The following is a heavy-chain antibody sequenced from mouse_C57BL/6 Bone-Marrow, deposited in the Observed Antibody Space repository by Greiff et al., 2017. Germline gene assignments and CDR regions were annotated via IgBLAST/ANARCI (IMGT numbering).Heavy chain of an antibody. V-gene: IGHV5-9-1*02. CDR2: ISSGGDYI. CDR3: TRVGIYYYGRAWFAY. CDR1: GFTFSSYA. Sequence: EVMLVESGEGLVKPGGSLKLSCAASGFTFSSYAMSWVRQTPEKRLEWVAYISSGGDYIYYADPVKGRFTISRDNARNTLYLQMSSLKSEDTAMYYCTRVGIYYYGRAWFAYWGQGTLVTVSA. D-gene: IGHD1-1*01. J-gene: IGHJ3*01.